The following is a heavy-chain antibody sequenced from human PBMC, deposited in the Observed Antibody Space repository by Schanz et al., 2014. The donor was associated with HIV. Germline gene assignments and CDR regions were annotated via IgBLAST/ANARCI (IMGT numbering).Heavy chain of an antibody. V-gene: IGHV3-33*01. CDR1: GFTFSSSG. CDR3: ARETSGFSTSWPPRYHYYGMDV. CDR2: MWYDESHK. Sequence: QVQLVESGGGVVQPGRSLRLSCTASGFTFSSSGMHWVRQAPGKGLEWVAAMWYDESHKGYADSVKGRFTISRDNSKNTLYLEMNSLRPEDTAVYYCARETSGFSTSWPPRYHYYGMDVWGQGTTVTVSS. D-gene: IGHD6-13*01. J-gene: IGHJ6*02.